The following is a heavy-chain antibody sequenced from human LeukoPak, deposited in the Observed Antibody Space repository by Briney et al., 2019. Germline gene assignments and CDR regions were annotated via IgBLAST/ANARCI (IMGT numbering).Heavy chain of an antibody. Sequence: ASVKVSCKVSGYTLTELSMHWVRQAPGKGLEWMGGFDPEDGETVYAQKFQGRVTMTTDTSTSTAYMELRSLRSDDTAVYYCAREPSGSYSDYWGQGTLVTVSS. CDR1: GYTLTELS. D-gene: IGHD1-26*01. CDR3: AREPSGSYSDY. J-gene: IGHJ4*02. CDR2: FDPEDGET. V-gene: IGHV1-24*01.